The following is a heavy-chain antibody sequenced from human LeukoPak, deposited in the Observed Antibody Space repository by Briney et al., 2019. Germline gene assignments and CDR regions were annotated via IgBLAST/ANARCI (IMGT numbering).Heavy chain of an antibody. Sequence: GASVKVSCKASGYTFTSYDVNWVRQATGQGLEWMGWMNPNSGNTGYAQKFQGRVTMTRNTSISTAYMELSSLRSEDTAVYYCARGQGAPDYGDYVDWFDPWGQGTLVTVSS. V-gene: IGHV1-8*01. CDR1: GYTFTSYD. J-gene: IGHJ5*02. CDR2: MNPNSGNT. D-gene: IGHD4-17*01. CDR3: ARGQGAPDYGDYVDWFDP.